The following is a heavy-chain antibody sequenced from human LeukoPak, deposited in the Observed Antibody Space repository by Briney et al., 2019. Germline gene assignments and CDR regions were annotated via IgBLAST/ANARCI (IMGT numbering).Heavy chain of an antibody. Sequence: PSETLSLTCAVYGGSFSGYYWSWIRQPPGKGLEWIGEINHSGSTNYIPSLKSRVTISVDTSKNQFSLKLSSVTAADTAVYYCARAGGRIVVVTPYGYWGQGTLVTVSS. V-gene: IGHV4-34*01. CDR1: GGSFSGYY. D-gene: IGHD3-22*01. J-gene: IGHJ4*02. CDR2: INHSGST. CDR3: ARAGGRIVVVTPYGY.